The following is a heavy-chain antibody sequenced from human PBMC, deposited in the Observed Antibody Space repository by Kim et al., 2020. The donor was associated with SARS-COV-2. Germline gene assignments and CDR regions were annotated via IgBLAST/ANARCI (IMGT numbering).Heavy chain of an antibody. Sequence: SETLSLTCTVSGGSISSNTYYWGWIRQPPGRGLEWIGSMYFSGIPYHNPSLKSRVTLSVDTSKNQFSLRLSSVTAADTAVYYCARVLKGGSGWYWEHWFDPCGQGTLVTVSS. CDR3: ARVLKGGSGWYWEHWFDP. J-gene: IGHJ5*02. V-gene: IGHV4-39*07. D-gene: IGHD6-19*01. CDR1: GGSISSNTYY. CDR2: MYFSGIP.